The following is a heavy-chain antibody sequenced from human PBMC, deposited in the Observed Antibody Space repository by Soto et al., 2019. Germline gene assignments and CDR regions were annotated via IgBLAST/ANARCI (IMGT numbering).Heavy chain of an antibody. CDR1: GYTFTSYD. CDR3: ASALGIGDY. V-gene: IGHV1-18*01. D-gene: IGHD7-27*01. J-gene: IGHJ4*02. CDR2: ISVYDGNT. Sequence: QVQLVQSGPEVKKPGASVKVSCKASGYTFTSYDINWVRQAPGQGLEWMGWISVYDGNTNYAQKLQDRVTMTTDTSTSTAYMELRSLRSDYTAVYYCASALGIGDYWGQGTQVTVSS.